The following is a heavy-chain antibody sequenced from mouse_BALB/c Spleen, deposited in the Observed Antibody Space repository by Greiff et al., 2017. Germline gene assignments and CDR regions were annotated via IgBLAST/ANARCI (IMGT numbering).Heavy chain of an antibody. CDR1: GYTFTSYW. CDR3: ARHSVKGDFDY. D-gene: IGHD1-3*01. J-gene: IGHJ2*01. CDR2: IAPGSGST. Sequence: DLVKPGASVKLSCKASGYTFTSYWINWIKQRPGQGLEWIGRIAPGSGSTYYNEMFKGKATLTVDTSSSTAYIQLSSLSSEDSAVYFCARHSVKGDFDYWGQGTTLTVCS. V-gene: IGHV1S41*01.